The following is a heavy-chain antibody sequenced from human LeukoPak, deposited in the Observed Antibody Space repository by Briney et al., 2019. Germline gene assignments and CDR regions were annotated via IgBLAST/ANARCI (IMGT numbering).Heavy chain of an antibody. J-gene: IGHJ4*02. CDR2: ISYDGSNK. CDR1: GFTFSSYA. D-gene: IGHD3-22*01. V-gene: IGHV3-30*04. Sequence: GGSLRLSCAASGFTFSSYAMHWVRQAPGKGLEWVAVISYDGSNKYYADSVKGRFTISRDNSKNTLYLQMNSLRAEDTAVYYCARDGYYYDSSGYSPPFDYWGQGTLVTVSS. CDR3: ARDGYYYDSSGYSPPFDY.